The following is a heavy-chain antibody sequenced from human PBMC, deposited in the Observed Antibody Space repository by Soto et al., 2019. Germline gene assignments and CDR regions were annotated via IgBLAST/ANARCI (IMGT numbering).Heavy chain of an antibody. J-gene: IGHJ5*01. CDR3: AKDTRYADSVRWLDS. D-gene: IGHD4-17*01. CDR2: ITASGGRT. V-gene: IGHV3-23*01. Sequence: EVHLLESGGGLVQPGGSLRLSCTASGFTFSSYAMTWVRQAPGRGLEGVSGITASGGRTFYADSVKGRFTISRDNSRRSMKLQMNSRSDGDSTVYYCAKDTRYADSVRWLDSWGQGTLVTVSS. CDR1: GFTFSSYA.